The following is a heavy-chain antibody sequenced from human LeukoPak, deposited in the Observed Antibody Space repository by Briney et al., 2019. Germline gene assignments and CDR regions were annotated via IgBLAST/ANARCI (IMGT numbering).Heavy chain of an antibody. V-gene: IGHV3-23*01. D-gene: IGHD6-19*01. CDR3: ARSLGSVQWPD. CDR2: IGPSGART. J-gene: IGHJ4*02. Sequence: GGSLRLLCAPSGLTFSVAAVLWAPEAPGKGREWVSHIGPSGARTYYVDSVKGRFTISRDNSKNTLSLQMNSLRDEDTAVYYCARSLGSVQWPDWGQGTLVTVS. CDR1: GLTFSVAA.